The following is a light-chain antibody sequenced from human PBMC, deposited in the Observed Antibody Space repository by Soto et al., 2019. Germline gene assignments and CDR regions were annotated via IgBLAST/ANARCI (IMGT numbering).Light chain of an antibody. CDR1: KLGDKY. CDR3: QAWDNSLV. V-gene: IGLV3-1*01. J-gene: IGLJ2*01. Sequence: SYELTQPPSVSVSPGQTASITCSGEKLGDKYACWYQQKPGPSPVLVIYQDSKRPSGIPERFAGSNSGNTATLTISGTQAMDEADYYCQAWDNSLVFGGGTKLTVL. CDR2: QDS.